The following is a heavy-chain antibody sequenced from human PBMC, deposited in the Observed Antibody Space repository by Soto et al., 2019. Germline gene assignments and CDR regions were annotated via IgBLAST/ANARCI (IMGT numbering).Heavy chain of an antibody. CDR3: GTTFEY. Sequence: EVQLVESGGGVVQPGGSLRLPCAASGFTFTNYWMHWVRQAPGEGLVWVSSINNDGVGHGMRTPWGGRFAMSRDNARNTVYLQMNSLRAEDTAVYYCGTTFEYWGQGIPVIVSS. J-gene: IGHJ4*02. CDR1: GFTFTNYW. CDR2: INNDGVG. D-gene: IGHD1-26*01. V-gene: IGHV3-74*01.